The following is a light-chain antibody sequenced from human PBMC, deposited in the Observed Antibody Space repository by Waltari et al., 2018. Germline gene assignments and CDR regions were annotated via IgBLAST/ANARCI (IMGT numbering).Light chain of an antibody. V-gene: IGLV3-1*01. J-gene: IGLJ2*01. CDR3: QSWDTSTTNVV. CDR2: QDN. Sequence: PGQSPVLVIYQDNKRPSGIPERFSGSNSGNTATLNISGTQAMDEADYYCQSWDTSTTNVVFGGGTKLTVL.